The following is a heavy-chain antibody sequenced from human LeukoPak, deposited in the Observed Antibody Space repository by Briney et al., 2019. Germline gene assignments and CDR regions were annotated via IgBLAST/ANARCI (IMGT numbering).Heavy chain of an antibody. Sequence: PSETLSLTCTVSGDSFSSYYWSWIRQPPGKGLDWIGYIYYSGSTNYNPSLKSRVTISVDTSKNQFSLKLSSVTAADTAVYYCTCPSGNHLYSFDYWGQGTLVTVSS. D-gene: IGHD1-14*01. CDR2: IYYSGST. CDR1: GDSFSSYY. V-gene: IGHV4-59*12. CDR3: TCPSGNHLYSFDY. J-gene: IGHJ4*02.